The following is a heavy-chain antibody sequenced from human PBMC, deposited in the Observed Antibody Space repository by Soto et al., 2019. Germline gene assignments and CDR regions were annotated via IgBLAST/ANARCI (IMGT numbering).Heavy chain of an antibody. CDR2: ISAYNGNT. Sequence: ASVKVSCKASGYTVTSYCLSLVRQAPGQGXEWMGWISAYNGNTNYAQKLQGRVTMTTDTSTSTAYMELRSLRSDDTAVYYCAREDTAMGGEYYYYGMDVWGQGTTVTVSS. V-gene: IGHV1-18*01. CDR1: GYTVTSYC. J-gene: IGHJ6*02. D-gene: IGHD5-18*01. CDR3: AREDTAMGGEYYYYGMDV.